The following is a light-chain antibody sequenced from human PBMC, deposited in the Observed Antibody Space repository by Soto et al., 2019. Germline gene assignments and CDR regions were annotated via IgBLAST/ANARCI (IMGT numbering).Light chain of an antibody. CDR1: QSVSSSY. CDR3: QQYNTWPPIT. J-gene: IGKJ5*01. CDR2: GAS. V-gene: IGKV3-15*01. Sequence: EIVLTQSPGTLSLSPGERATLSCRASQSVSSSYLAWYQQKPGQAPRLLIFGASTRATGIPARFSGSGSGTEFTLTISSLQSEDFAVYYCQQYNTWPPITFGPGTRLEIK.